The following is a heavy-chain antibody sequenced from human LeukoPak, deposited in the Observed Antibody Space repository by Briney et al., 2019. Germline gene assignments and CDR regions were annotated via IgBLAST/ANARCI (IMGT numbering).Heavy chain of an antibody. CDR1: EFTFNTYA. V-gene: IGHV3-23*01. CDR3: AKSSGPGGYYYYGMDV. J-gene: IGHJ6*02. Sequence: GGSLRLSCAASEFTFNTYAVSWVRQAPGKGLEWVSAISGDGGITYYADSVRGRFTTSRDNSKSTLYLQMNSLRAEDTAVYYCAKSSGPGGYYYYGMDVWGQGTTVTVSS. CDR2: ISGDGGIT. D-gene: IGHD3-22*01.